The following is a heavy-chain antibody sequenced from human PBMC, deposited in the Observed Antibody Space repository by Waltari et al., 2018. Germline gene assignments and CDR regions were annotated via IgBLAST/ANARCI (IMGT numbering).Heavy chain of an antibody. V-gene: IGHV3-49*04. CDR2: IRSKAYGGTP. J-gene: IGHJ4*02. CDR3: TTQNTFWSWSY. Sequence: EVQLVESGGGLTQPGRSLRLSCTTSGLCVSFFSISWVRQAPGKGLEWVGFIRSKAYGGTPKYAASVRDRFTMSRDDSKSIAYLEMNSLKTEDTAMYFCTTQNTFWSWSYWGRGTLVTVSS. CDR1: GLCVSFFS. D-gene: IGHD3-3*01.